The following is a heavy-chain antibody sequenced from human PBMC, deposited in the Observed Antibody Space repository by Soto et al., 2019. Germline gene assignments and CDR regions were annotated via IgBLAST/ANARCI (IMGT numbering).Heavy chain of an antibody. J-gene: IGHJ2*01. CDR3: ASPKPASVSNVVYWYFDL. CDR1: GGSISSSSYY. Sequence: QLQLQESGPGLVKPSETLSLTCTVSGGSISSSSYYWGWIRQPPGKGLEWIGSIYYSGSTYYNPSLKSRVTISVDTSKNQFSLKLSSVTAADTAVYYCASPKPASVSNVVYWYFDLWGRGTLVTVSS. CDR2: IYYSGST. V-gene: IGHV4-39*01.